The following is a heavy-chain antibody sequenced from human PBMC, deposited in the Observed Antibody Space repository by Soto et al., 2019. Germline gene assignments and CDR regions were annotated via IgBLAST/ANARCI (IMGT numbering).Heavy chain of an antibody. CDR2: IHLSGTS. V-gene: IGHV4-30-4*01. CDR1: GDSISRGDYF. Sequence: QVQLQESGPGLVKPSQTLSLTCTVSGDSISRGDYFWTWIRQPPGKRLEWIGYIHLSGTSFYNPSLKSRLTISVDKSKNQLSLELSSVTAADTAVYYCARTTYYDLWRINDWGQGTLVTVSS. CDR3: ARTTYYDLWRIND. J-gene: IGHJ4*02. D-gene: IGHD3-3*01.